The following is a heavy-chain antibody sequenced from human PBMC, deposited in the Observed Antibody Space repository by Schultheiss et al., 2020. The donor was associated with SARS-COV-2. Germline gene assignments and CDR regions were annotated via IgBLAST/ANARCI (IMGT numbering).Heavy chain of an antibody. CDR3: ARGHSTWWFDP. Sequence: GGSLRLSCAASGFTFSSYGMHWVRQAPGKGLEWVAVISYDGSNKYYADSVKGRFTISRDNSKNTLYLQMNSLRAEDTAVYYCARGHSTWWFDPWGQGTLVTVSS. CDR2: ISYDGSNK. J-gene: IGHJ5*02. V-gene: IGHV3-30*03. D-gene: IGHD2-15*01. CDR1: GFTFSSYG.